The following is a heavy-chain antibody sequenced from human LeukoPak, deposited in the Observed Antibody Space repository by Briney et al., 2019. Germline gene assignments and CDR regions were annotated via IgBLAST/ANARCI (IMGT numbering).Heavy chain of an antibody. CDR3: ARDMVRGIFITDPLYHYYYYMDV. CDR2: INPNSGGT. CDR1: GYTFTGYY. D-gene: IGHD3-10*01. V-gene: IGHV1-2*02. J-gene: IGHJ6*03. Sequence: ASVKVSCKASGYTFTGYYMHWVRQAPGQGLEWMGWINPNSGGTNYAQKFQGRVTMTRDTSISTAYMELSGLRSDDTAVYYCARDMVRGIFITDPLYHYYYYMDVWGKGTTVTISS.